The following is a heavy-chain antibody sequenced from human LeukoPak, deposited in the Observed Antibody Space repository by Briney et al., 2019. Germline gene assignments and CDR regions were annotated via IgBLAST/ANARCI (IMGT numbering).Heavy chain of an antibody. D-gene: IGHD2-2*01. Sequence: SETLSLTCTVSGGSISSSSYYWGWIRQPPGKGLEWIGSIYYSGSTYYNPSLKSRVTISVDTSKNQFSLKLSSVTAADTAVYYCARGKGVVPAAIPRFDPWGQGTLVTVSS. CDR3: ARGKGVVPAAIPRFDP. CDR1: GGSISSSSYY. J-gene: IGHJ5*02. CDR2: IYYSGST. V-gene: IGHV4-39*01.